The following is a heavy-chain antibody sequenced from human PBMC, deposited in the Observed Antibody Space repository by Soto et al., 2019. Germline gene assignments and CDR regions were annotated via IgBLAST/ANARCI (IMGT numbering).Heavy chain of an antibody. CDR3: ASLAVSRTWGMDV. V-gene: IGHV4-39*01. J-gene: IGHJ6*01. CDR1: GDSINSYSYY. CDR2: IFYSGYT. D-gene: IGHD6-19*01. Sequence: PSETLSLTCTVSGDSINSYSYYWGWIRQPPGKGLEWIGSIFYSGYTYYNPSLKSRVSMSIDTSKNQFSLRLTSVTATDTAVYYCASLAVSRTWGMDVWGQGTTVTVSS.